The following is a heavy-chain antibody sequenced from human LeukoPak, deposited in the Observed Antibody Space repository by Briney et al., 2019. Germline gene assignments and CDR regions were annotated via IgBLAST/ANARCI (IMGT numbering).Heavy chain of an antibody. J-gene: IGHJ4*02. CDR2: ISSSSSYI. CDR3: AKDPCRASSGLVDY. D-gene: IGHD6-6*01. V-gene: IGHV3-21*04. Sequence: GGSLRLSCAASGFTFSSYSMNWVRQAPGKGLEWVSSISSSSSYIYYADSVKGRFTISRDNAKNSLYLQMNSLRAEDTAVYYCAKDPCRASSGLVDYWGQGTLVTVSS. CDR1: GFTFSSYS.